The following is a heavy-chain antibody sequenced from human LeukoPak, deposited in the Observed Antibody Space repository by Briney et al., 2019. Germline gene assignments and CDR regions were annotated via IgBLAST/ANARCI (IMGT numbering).Heavy chain of an antibody. Sequence: GGSLRLSCAASGFTFSSYSMNWVRQAPGKGLEWVSSISSSSSYIYYADSVKGRFTISRDNSKNTLYLQMNSLRAEDTAVYYCARAEIREYSSGWNFDYWGQGTLVTVSS. D-gene: IGHD6-19*01. V-gene: IGHV3-21*01. J-gene: IGHJ4*02. CDR2: ISSSSSYI. CDR1: GFTFSSYS. CDR3: ARAEIREYSSGWNFDY.